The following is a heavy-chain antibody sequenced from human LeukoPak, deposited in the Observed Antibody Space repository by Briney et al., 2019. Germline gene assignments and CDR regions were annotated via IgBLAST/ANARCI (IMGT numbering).Heavy chain of an antibody. Sequence: GESLKISCKGSGYSFTSYWIGWVRQMPGKGLEWMGIIYPGDSDTRYSPSFQGQVTISADKSISTAYLQWSSLKASDTAMYYCARQSRGVAISAPFDYWGQGTLVTVSS. V-gene: IGHV5-51*01. CDR2: IYPGDSDT. J-gene: IGHJ4*02. CDR1: GYSFTSYW. D-gene: IGHD3-10*01. CDR3: ARQSRGVAISAPFDY.